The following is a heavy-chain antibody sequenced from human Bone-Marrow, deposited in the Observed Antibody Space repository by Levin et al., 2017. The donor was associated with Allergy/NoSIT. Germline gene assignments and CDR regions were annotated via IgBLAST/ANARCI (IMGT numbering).Heavy chain of an antibody. CDR1: GGSISSGGYY. Sequence: ASETLSLTCTVSGGSISSGGYYWNWIRQVPGKGLEWIGYTYSSGSAYYNPSFQSRFTISVDKSRNRFSLNVNSVTAADTAVYYCARAQIFYNSWSGIHWGQGMLVTVSS. CDR2: TYSSGSA. D-gene: IGHD3-3*01. CDR3: ARAQIFYNSWSGIH. V-gene: IGHV4-31*03. J-gene: IGHJ4*02.